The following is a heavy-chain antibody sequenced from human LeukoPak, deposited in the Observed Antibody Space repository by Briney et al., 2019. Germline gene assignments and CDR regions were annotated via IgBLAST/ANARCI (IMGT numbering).Heavy chain of an antibody. V-gene: IGHV3-23*01. CDR1: GFTFSSYA. Sequence: GGSLRLSCAASGFTFSSYAMSWVRQAPGKGLEWVSAISGSGGSTYYADSVKGRFTISRDNSKNTLYLQMNSLRAEDTAVYYCAEHIAAAGTGFFDYWGQGTLVTVSS. J-gene: IGHJ4*02. D-gene: IGHD6-13*01. CDR2: ISGSGGST. CDR3: AEHIAAAGTGFFDY.